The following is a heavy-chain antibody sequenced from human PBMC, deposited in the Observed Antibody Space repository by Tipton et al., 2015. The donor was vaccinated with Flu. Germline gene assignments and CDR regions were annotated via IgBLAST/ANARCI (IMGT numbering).Heavy chain of an antibody. CDR2: MYISGST. Sequence: QLVQSGGGLIQPGGSLRLSCAVSGFAVSSNYMTWVRQAPGKGLEWIGRMYISGSTNYNPSLESRVTMSVDTSKNEFSLKLSAVTAADTAVYYCARDGGIAAGGYGMDVWGQGTTVTVSS. CDR3: ARDGGIAAGGYGMDV. J-gene: IGHJ6*02. D-gene: IGHD6-13*01. V-gene: IGHV4-4*07. CDR1: GFAVSSNY.